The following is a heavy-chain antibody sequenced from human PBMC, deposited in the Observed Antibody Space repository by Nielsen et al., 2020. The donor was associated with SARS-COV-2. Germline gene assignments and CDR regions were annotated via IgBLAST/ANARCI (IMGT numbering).Heavy chain of an antibody. CDR1: GFTVSSNY. V-gene: IGHV3-53*01. Sequence: GESLKISCAASGFTVSSNYMSWVRQAPGKGLEWVSVIYSGRSTYYADSVKGRFTISRDNSKNTLYLQMNSLRAEDTAVYYCASNGYPVHYYYYGMDVWGQGTTVTVSS. CDR2: IYSGRST. J-gene: IGHJ6*02. D-gene: IGHD1-1*01. CDR3: ASNGYPVHYYYYGMDV.